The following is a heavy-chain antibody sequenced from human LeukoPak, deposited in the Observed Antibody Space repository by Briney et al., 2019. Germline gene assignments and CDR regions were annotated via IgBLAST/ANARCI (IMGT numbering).Heavy chain of an antibody. CDR3: ARDHRLTIMVRGVITHLSGWFDP. CDR2: ISAYNGNT. CDR1: GYTFSNYG. D-gene: IGHD3-10*01. V-gene: IGHV1-18*01. J-gene: IGHJ5*02. Sequence: ASVKVSCKASGYTFSNYGISWVRQAPGQGLEWMGWISAYNGNTNYAQKLQGRVTMTTDTSTSTAYMELRSLRSDDTAVYYCARDHRLTIMVRGVITHLSGWFDPWGQGTLVTVSS.